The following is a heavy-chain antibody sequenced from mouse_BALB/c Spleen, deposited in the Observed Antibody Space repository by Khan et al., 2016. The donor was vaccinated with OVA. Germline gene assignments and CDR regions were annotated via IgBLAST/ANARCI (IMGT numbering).Heavy chain of an antibody. Sequence: VQLQESGPGLVAPSQSLSITCTISGFSLTNYGVHWVRQPSGKGLEWLVVIWSDGSTTYNSELKSRLNISKDNPKSQDFLKMNGLQTNDTTMYYCARQPYYHYNIMNYWGQGTSVTVSS. CDR1: GFSLTNYG. V-gene: IGHV2-6-1*01. CDR3: ARQPYYHYNIMNY. CDR2: IWSDGST. J-gene: IGHJ4*01. D-gene: IGHD2-10*01.